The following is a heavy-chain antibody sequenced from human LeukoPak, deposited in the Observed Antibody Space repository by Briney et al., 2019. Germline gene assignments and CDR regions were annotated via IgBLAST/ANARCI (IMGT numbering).Heavy chain of an antibody. CDR1: GGSITSNY. CDR2: IYSDGTI. V-gene: IGHV4-4*07. D-gene: IGHD4-17*01. Sequence: SETLSLTCSVSGGSITSNYWSWIRQPPGKGLEWIGRIYSDGTITYNPSLQSRLAMSIDTSKNQFSLKLSFVTAADTAVYYCARDSGTTGEVKFDPWGQGTLVTVSS. CDR3: ARDSGTTGEVKFDP. J-gene: IGHJ5*02.